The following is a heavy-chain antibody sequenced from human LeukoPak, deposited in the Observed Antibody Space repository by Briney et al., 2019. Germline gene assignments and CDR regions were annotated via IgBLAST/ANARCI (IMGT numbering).Heavy chain of an antibody. CDR3: ARLGYSSSWQRMNWFDP. J-gene: IGHJ5*02. Sequence: SETLSLTCTVSGGSISSSSYYWGWIRQPPGKGLEWIGSIYYSGSTYYNPSLKSRVTISVDTSKNQFSLKLSSVTAADTAVYYCARLGYSSSWQRMNWFDPWGQGTLVTVSS. V-gene: IGHV4-39*07. CDR1: GGSISSSSYY. D-gene: IGHD6-13*01. CDR2: IYYSGST.